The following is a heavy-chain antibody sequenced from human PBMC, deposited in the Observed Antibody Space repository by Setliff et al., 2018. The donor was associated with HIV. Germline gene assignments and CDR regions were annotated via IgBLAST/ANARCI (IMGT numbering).Heavy chain of an antibody. CDR3: ARDEGVVAATETYYYNGLDV. J-gene: IGHJ6*02. CDR2: IYYSGST. D-gene: IGHD2-15*01. V-gene: IGHV4-31*03. CDR1: GGSITSGTYY. Sequence: SETLSLTCTVSGGSITSGTYYWNWIRQHPGKGLEWIGYIYYSGSTYYNPSLKSRITISVDTSKNQFSLTPNSVTAADTAVYYCARDEGVVAATETYYYNGLDVWGQGTTVTVSS.